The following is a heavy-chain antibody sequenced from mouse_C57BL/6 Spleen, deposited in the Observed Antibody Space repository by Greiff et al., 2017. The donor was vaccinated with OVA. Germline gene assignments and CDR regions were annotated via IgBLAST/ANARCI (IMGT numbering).Heavy chain of an antibody. CDR2: IDPETGGT. D-gene: IGHD2-4*01. V-gene: IGHV1-15*01. CDR1: GYTFTDYE. CDR3: TRRDYDYSWFAY. J-gene: IGHJ3*01. Sequence: VQLQQSGAELVRPGASVTLSCKASGYTFTDYEKHWVKQTPVHGLEWIGAIDPETGGTAYNQKFKGKAILTADKSSSTAYMELRSLTSEDSAVYYCTRRDYDYSWFAYWGQGTLVTVSA.